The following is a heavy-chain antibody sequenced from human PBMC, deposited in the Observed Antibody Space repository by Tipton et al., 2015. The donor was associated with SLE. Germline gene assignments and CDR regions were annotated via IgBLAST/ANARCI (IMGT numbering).Heavy chain of an antibody. D-gene: IGHD3-3*02. CDR1: GGSFGGYY. CDR3: ARGTPFMEFERNWFDP. J-gene: IGHJ5*02. Sequence: TLSLTCSIYGGSFGGYYWSWIRQPPGKGLEWIGEINHGGSTNYNPSLKSRVTISVDTSKNQFSLKLSSVTAADTAIYYCARGTPFMEFERNWFDPWGQGTLVTVSS. V-gene: IGHV4-34*01. CDR2: INHGGST.